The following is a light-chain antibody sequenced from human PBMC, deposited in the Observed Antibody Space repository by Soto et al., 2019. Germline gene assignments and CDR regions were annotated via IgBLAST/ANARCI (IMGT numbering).Light chain of an antibody. V-gene: IGLV7-46*01. CDR3: LLSYSGTDVV. CDR1: TGTVTSSHF. Sequence: QAVVTQEPSLTVSPGETVTLTCGSSTGTVTSSHFPYWFQQKPGQAPKTLIYDTNNKHSWTPARFSGSLLGGKAALTLSGALPEDEADYYCLLSYSGTDVVFGGGTQLTVL. CDR2: DTN. J-gene: IGLJ2*01.